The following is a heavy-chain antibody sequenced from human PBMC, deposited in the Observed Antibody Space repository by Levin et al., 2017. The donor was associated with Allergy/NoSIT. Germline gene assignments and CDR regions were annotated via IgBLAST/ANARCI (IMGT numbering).Heavy chain of an antibody. V-gene: IGHV3-7*01. J-gene: IGHJ5*02. CDR3: ARDHLNWFDP. Sequence: GESLKISCAASGFTFSSYWMSWVRQAPGKGLEWVANIKQDGSEKYYVDSVKGRFTISRDNAKNSLYLQMNSLRAEDTAVYYCARDHLNWFDPWGQGTLVTVSS. CDR1: GFTFSSYW. CDR2: IKQDGSEK.